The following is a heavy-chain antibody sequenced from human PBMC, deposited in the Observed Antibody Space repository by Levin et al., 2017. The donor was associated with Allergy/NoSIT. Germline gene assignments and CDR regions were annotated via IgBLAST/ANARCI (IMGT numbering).Heavy chain of an antibody. CDR1: GFTFNNYA. CDR3: AKDAIRGSDQPYYFDY. CDR2: IINSGVGT. V-gene: IGHV3-23*01. D-gene: IGHD6-19*01. Sequence: TGGSLRLSCAASGFTFNNYAMSWVRQAPVKGLEWVSAIINSGVGTYYADSVKGRFTISRDNSKNTMYLQMNSLRAEDTAVYFCAKDAIRGSDQPYYFDYWGQGTLVTASS. J-gene: IGHJ4*02.